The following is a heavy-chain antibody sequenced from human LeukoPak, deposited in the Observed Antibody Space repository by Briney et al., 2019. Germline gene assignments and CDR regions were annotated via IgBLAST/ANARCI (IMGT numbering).Heavy chain of an antibody. V-gene: IGHV4-34*01. CDR2: INHSGST. Sequence: SETLSLTCAVYGGSFSGYYWSWIRQPPGKGLEWIGEINHSGSTNYNPSLKSRVTISVDTSENQFSLKLSSVTAADTAVYYCARDLGIVGAPDYYYYYMDVWGKGTTVTISS. J-gene: IGHJ6*03. CDR3: ARDLGIVGAPDYYYYYMDV. CDR1: GGSFSGYY. D-gene: IGHD1-26*01.